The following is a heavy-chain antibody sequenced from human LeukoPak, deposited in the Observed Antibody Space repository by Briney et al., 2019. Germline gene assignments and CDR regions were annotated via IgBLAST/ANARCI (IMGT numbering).Heavy chain of an antibody. D-gene: IGHD6-19*01. CDR1: GGSISSSNW. Sequence: SGTLSLTCAVSGGSISSSNWWSWVRQPPGKGLEWIGEIYHSGSTNYNPSLKSRVTISVDKSKNQFSLKLSSVTAADTAVYYCARGSSGWYVFDALDIWGQGTMVTVSS. V-gene: IGHV4-4*02. J-gene: IGHJ3*02. CDR3: ARGSSGWYVFDALDI. CDR2: IYHSGST.